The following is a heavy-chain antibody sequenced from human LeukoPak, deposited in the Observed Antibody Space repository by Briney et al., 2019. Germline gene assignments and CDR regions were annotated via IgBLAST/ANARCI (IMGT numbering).Heavy chain of an antibody. CDR3: ARQDIAVAGLNGFFDY. J-gene: IGHJ4*02. V-gene: IGHV4-38-2*01. Sequence: PSETLSLTCAASGYSISSGYYWGWIRQPPGKGLEWIGSIYYSGSTYYNPSLKSRVTISVDTSKNQFSLKLSSVTAADTAVYYCARQDIAVAGLNGFFDYWGQGTLVTVSS. D-gene: IGHD6-19*01. CDR2: IYYSGST. CDR1: GYSISSGYY.